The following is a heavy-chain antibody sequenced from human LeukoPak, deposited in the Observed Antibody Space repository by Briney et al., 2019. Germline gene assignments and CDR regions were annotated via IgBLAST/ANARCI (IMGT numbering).Heavy chain of an antibody. CDR3: ARHVSTYSSGWYWGY. CDR2: IYPGDSDT. J-gene: IGHJ4*02. D-gene: IGHD6-19*01. Sequence: AGESLKISCKGSGYNFTSYWIDWVRQMPGKGLEWMGIIYPGDSDTRYSPSFQGQVTISADKSISTAYLQWSSLKASDTAMYYCARHVSTYSSGWYWGYWGQGTLVTVSS. CDR1: GYNFTSYW. V-gene: IGHV5-51*01.